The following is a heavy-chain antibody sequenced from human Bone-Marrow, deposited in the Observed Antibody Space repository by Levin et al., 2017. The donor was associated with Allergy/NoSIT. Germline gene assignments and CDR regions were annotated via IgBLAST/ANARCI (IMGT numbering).Heavy chain of an antibody. CDR1: GFTFGSRD. D-gene: IGHD2-15*01. J-gene: IGHJ5*02. CDR2: ITSGGDAT. Sequence: GESLKISCVASGFTFGSRDMNWVRQAPGKGLEWLSAITSGGDATYYADSVKGRFTISRDNSKNKLYLQMNSLRVEDTALYYCAKDTWWVTAWGQGTLVTVSS. CDR3: AKDTWWVTA. V-gene: IGHV3-23*01.